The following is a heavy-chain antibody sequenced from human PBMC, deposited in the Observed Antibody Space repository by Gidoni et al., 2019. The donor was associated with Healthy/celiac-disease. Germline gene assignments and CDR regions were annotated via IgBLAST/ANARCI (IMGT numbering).Heavy chain of an antibody. CDR2: MRSKAYGGTT. CDR1: GFTFGDYA. CDR3: TRARGGGLLRLGY. D-gene: IGHD1-26*01. Sequence: EVQLVESGGGLVKPGRSLRLSCTASGFTFGDYAMSWFRQAPGKGLEWVVFMRSKAYGGTTEYAASVKGRFTISRDDSKSIAYLQMNSLKTEDTAVYYCTRARGGGLLRLGYWGQGTLVTVSS. J-gene: IGHJ4*02. V-gene: IGHV3-49*05.